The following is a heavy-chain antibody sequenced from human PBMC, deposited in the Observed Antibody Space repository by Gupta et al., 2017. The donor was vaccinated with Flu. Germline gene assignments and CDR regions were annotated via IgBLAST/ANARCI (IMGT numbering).Heavy chain of an antibody. Sequence: EVQLVESGGGLVKPGVSLRLSCAASGFLFNYNSFNWVRQAPGKGLEWFSSISSTETYTDYADSVKGRFTISRDNAKNTLYLEMRSLRVEDTAIYYCTKEAYGYYHMDAWGKGTTVTVSS. CDR3: TKEAYGYYHMDA. J-gene: IGHJ6*03. V-gene: IGHV3-21*04. D-gene: IGHD3-3*01. CDR2: ISSTETYT. CDR1: GFLFNYNS.